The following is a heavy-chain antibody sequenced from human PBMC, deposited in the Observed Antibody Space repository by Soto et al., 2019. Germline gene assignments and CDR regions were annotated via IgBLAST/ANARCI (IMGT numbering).Heavy chain of an antibody. CDR2: IWYDGSNK. J-gene: IGHJ6*03. V-gene: IGHV3-33*01. CDR1: GFTFSSYG. D-gene: IGHD2-2*01. Sequence: QVQLVESGGGVVQPGRSLRLSCAASGFTFSSYGMHWVRQAPGKGLEWVAVIWYDGSNKYYADSVKGRFTISRDNSKNTVYLQMNILRAEDTAVYYCVMGKAAIFYCLYVWGKGTTVTV. CDR3: VMGKAAIFYCLYV.